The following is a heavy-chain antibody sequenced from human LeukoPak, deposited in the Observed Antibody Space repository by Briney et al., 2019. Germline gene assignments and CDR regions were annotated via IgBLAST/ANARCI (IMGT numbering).Heavy chain of an antibody. CDR3: AELGITMIGGV. CDR2: IYSVGST. J-gene: IGHJ6*04. CDR1: GFTFSSYA. Sequence: GRSLRLSCAASGFTFSSYAMHWVRQAPGKGLEWVSVIYSVGSTYYADSVKVGFTISRDNAKNSLYLQMNSLRAEDTAVYYCAELGITMIGGVWGKGTTVTISS. V-gene: IGHV3-NL1*01. D-gene: IGHD3-10*02.